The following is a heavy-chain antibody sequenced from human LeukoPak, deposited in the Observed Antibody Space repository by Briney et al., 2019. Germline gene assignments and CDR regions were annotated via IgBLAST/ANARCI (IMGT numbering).Heavy chain of an antibody. Sequence: PSETLSLTCAVYGGSFSGYYWSWIRQPPGKGLEWIGEINHSGSTNYNPPLKSRVTISVDTSKNQFSLKLSSVTAADTAVYYCARGHRRITMVRGVIITLDPWGQGTLVTVSS. D-gene: IGHD3-10*01. CDR1: GGSFSGYY. CDR2: INHSGST. J-gene: IGHJ5*02. V-gene: IGHV4-34*01. CDR3: ARGHRRITMVRGVIITLDP.